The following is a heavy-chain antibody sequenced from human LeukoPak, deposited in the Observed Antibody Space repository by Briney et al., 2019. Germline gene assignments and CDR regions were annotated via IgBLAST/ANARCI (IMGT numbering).Heavy chain of an antibody. CDR3: ARGKPYNWFDP. Sequence: ASVKVSCKASGYTFTDYYMHWVRQAPGQGLEWMGRINPNSGGTNYPQKFQDRVTMSRDTSISTAYMELSSLRSDDTAVYYCARGKPYNWFDPWGQGTLVTVSS. CDR2: INPNSGGT. CDR1: GYTFTDYY. J-gene: IGHJ5*02. D-gene: IGHD1-14*01. V-gene: IGHV1-2*06.